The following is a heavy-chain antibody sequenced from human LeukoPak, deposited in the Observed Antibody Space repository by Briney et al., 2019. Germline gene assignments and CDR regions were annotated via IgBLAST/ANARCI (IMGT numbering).Heavy chain of an antibody. CDR2: IYTSGST. V-gene: IGHV4-61*02. J-gene: IGHJ5*02. CDR3: AREGLAYCCGDCYSGNWFDR. D-gene: IGHD2-21*01. Sequence: PSQTLSLTCTVSGGSISSGSYYWSWIRQPAGKGLEWIGRIYTSGSTNYNPSLKSRVTISVDTSKNQFSLKLSSVTAADTAVYHCAREGLAYCCGDCYSGNWFDRWGQGTLVTVSS. CDR1: GGSISSGSYY.